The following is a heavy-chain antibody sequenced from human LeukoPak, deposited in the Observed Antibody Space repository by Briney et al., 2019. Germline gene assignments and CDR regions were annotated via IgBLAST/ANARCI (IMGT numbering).Heavy chain of an antibody. CDR3: ARLPGYGDSMGDY. CDR2: INPNSGGT. D-gene: IGHD4-17*01. J-gene: IGHJ4*02. CDR1: GYTFTSYD. Sequence: ASVKVSCKASGYTFTSYDINWVRQAPGQGLEWMGRINPNSGGTNYAQKFQGRVTMTRDTSISTAYMELSRLRSDDTAVYYCARLPGYGDSMGDYWGQGTLVTVSS. V-gene: IGHV1-2*06.